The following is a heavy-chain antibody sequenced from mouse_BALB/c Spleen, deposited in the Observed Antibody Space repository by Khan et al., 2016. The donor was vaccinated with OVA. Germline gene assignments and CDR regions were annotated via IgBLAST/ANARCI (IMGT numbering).Heavy chain of an antibody. CDR3: SRVYFGYFNY. D-gene: IGHD1-1*01. J-gene: IGHJ2*01. CDR1: GFTFSKYA. CDR2: ISSGGGTYL. Sequence: EVELVESGGDLVKPGDSLKLSCTASGFTFSKYAMSWVRQTPEKRLEWVATISSGGGTYLYYPASVKRRFTIFSDNDKNSLYLQMSSLRSEDTAMYYCSRVYFGYFNYWGPGTTLTVSS. V-gene: IGHV5-9-3*01.